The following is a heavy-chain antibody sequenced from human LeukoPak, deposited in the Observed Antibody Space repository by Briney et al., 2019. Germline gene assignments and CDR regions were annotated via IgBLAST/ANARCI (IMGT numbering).Heavy chain of an antibody. CDR2: IYYSGST. Sequence: SSQTLSLTCTVSGGSISSGGYYWRWIRQHPGKGLEWIGNIYYSGSTYYNPSLKSRVTISVDTSKNQFSLKLSSVTAADTAVYYCARAVGYTAMVYFDYWGQGTLVTVSS. D-gene: IGHD5-18*01. CDR1: GGSISSGGYY. CDR3: ARAVGYTAMVYFDY. J-gene: IGHJ4*02. V-gene: IGHV4-31*03.